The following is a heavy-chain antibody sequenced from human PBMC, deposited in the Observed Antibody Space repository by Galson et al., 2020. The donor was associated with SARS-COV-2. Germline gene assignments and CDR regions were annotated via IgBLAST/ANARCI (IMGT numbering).Heavy chain of an antibody. CDR3: ARDHYDYGSWYYFDY. CDR2: IYYSGST. CDR1: GGPVSSGSYY. J-gene: IGHJ4*02. D-gene: IGHD4-17*01. V-gene: IGHV4-61*01. Sequence: SETLSLTCTVSGGPVSSGSYYWSWIRQPPGKGLEWIGYIYYSGSTNYNPSLKSRVTISVDTSKNQFSLKLSSVTAADTAVYYCARDHYDYGSWYYFDYWGQGTLDTVSS.